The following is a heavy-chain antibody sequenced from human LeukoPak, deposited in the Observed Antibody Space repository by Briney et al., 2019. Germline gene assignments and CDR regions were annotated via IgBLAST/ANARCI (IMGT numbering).Heavy chain of an antibody. CDR1: GDSISSSY. CDR3: ARGPSSGTGSTSIDY. V-gene: IGHV4-59*01. J-gene: IGHJ4*02. CDR2: IYYTGST. D-gene: IGHD1-7*01. Sequence: SETLSLTCTVPGDSISSSYWSWIRQPPGKGLEWIGYIYYTGSTNYNTSLKSRVTISVDTSKNQFSLKLSSVTAADTAVYYCARGPSSGTGSTSIDYWGQGTLVTVSS.